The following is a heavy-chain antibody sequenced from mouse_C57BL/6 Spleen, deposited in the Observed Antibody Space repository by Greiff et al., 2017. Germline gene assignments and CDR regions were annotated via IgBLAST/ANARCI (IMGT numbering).Heavy chain of an antibody. CDR3: AKETYYYGSSYLFAY. CDR2: ISDGGSYT. D-gene: IGHD1-1*01. CDR1: GFTFSSYA. Sequence: EVKVEESGGGLVKPGGSLKLSCAASGFTFSSYAMSWVRQTPEKRLEWVATISDGGSYTYYPDNVKGRFTISRDNAKNNLYLQMSHLKSEDTAMYYCAKETYYYGSSYLFAYWGQGTLVTVSA. J-gene: IGHJ3*01. V-gene: IGHV5-4*01.